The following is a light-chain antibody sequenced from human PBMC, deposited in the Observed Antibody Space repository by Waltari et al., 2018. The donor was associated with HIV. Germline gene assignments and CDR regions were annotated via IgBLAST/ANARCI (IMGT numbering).Light chain of an antibody. CDR3: QSYDSSLSWV. CDR1: SSNIGAGSD. Sequence: QSVLTQPPSVSGAPGPRVTISCPGSSSNIGAGSDVHWYQQLPGTAPKLLTYGNSNRPSGVPDRFSGSKSGTSASLAITGLQAEDEADYYCQSYDSSLSWVFGGGTKLTVL. CDR2: GNS. J-gene: IGLJ3*02. V-gene: IGLV1-40*01.